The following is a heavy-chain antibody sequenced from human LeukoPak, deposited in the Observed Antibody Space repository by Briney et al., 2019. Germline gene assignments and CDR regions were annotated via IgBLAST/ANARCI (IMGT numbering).Heavy chain of an antibody. J-gene: IGHJ4*02. Sequence: GGSLRLSCAASGFTFSSYAMSWVRQAPGKGLEWVSSISSSSSYIYYADSVKGRFTISRDNAKNSLYLRMNSLRAEDTAVYYCAREDSSGYLDYWGQGTLVTVSS. D-gene: IGHD3-22*01. CDR1: GFTFSSYA. V-gene: IGHV3-21*01. CDR3: AREDSSGYLDY. CDR2: ISSSSSYI.